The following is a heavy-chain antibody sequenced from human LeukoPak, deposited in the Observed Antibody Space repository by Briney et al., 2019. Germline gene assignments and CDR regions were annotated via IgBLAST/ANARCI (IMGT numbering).Heavy chain of an antibody. Sequence: PSETLSLTCTVSGGSISSYYWRWFRQPPGKGLEWIGYIYYSGSTNYNPSLKSRVTISVDTSKNQFSLKLSPVTAAATAVYYCARRYRYGWYFDYWGQGTLVTVSS. CDR1: GGSISSYY. J-gene: IGHJ4*02. CDR2: IYYSGST. V-gene: IGHV4-59*01. CDR3: ARRYRYGWYFDY. D-gene: IGHD5-18*01.